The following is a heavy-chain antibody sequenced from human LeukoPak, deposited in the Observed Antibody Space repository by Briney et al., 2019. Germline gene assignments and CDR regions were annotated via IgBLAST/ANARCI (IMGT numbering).Heavy chain of an antibody. D-gene: IGHD3-22*01. Sequence: GASVKVSCKTSGYTFTRYFISWVRQAPGQGLEWMGWISGYNGNTNYAQNLQGRVTMTTDTSTSTAYMELRSLTSDDTAVYYCARDVIVVSGDRYYYGMDVWGQGTTVTVSS. J-gene: IGHJ6*02. V-gene: IGHV1-18*01. CDR1: GYTFTRYF. CDR3: ARDVIVVSGDRYYYGMDV. CDR2: ISGYNGNT.